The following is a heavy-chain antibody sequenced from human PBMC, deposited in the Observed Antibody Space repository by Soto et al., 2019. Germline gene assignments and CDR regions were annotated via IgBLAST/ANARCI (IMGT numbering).Heavy chain of an antibody. J-gene: IGHJ4*02. D-gene: IGHD1-1*01. CDR3: ALTRRSTPLDVPGPGFXX. Sequence: GGSLRLSCAASGLSFRNFGIHWVRQAPGKGLQWLAVISHDSRDKRFADSMEGRIDISRDNSKSTLYLEMRSLRPEDPALYYCALTRRSTPLDVPGPGFXXWGRGTLVTVSS. CDR1: GLSFRNFG. CDR2: ISHDSRDK. V-gene: IGHV3-30*03.